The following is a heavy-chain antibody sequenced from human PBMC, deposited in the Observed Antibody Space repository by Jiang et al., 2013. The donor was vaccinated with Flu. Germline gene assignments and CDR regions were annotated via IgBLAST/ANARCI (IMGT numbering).Heavy chain of an antibody. J-gene: IGHJ4*02. CDR2: IRSKGYGGTT. CDR1: GFTFGDYA. D-gene: IGHD4-23*01. V-gene: IGHV3-49*03. Sequence: LSCAGSGFTFGDYAVSWFRQAPGKGLEWVGFIRSKGYGGTTEDAASVKGRFTISRDDSKSIAYLQMNSLNIEDTALYYCAAYGGNSDFDHWGQGTLVTVSS. CDR3: AAYGGNSDFDH.